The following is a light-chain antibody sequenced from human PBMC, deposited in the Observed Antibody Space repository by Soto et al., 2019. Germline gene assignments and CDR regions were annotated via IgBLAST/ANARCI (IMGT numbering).Light chain of an antibody. CDR1: SGSVSTSYY. Sequence: QAVVTQEPSFSVSPGGTVTLTCGLSSGSVSTSYYPSWYQQTPGQAPRTLIYSTNTRSSGVPDRFSGSILGNKAALTITGAQADDESDYYCVLYMGSGASWVFGGGTQLTVL. V-gene: IGLV8-61*01. CDR3: VLYMGSGASWV. J-gene: IGLJ3*02. CDR2: STN.